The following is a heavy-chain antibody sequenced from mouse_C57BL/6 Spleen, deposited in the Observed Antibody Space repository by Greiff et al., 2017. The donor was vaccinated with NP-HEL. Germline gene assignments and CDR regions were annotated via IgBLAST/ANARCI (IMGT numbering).Heavy chain of an antibody. Sequence: EVQLQESGPGLVKPSQSLSLTCSVTGYSITSGYYWNWIRQFPGNKLEWMGYISYDGSNNYNPSLKNRISITRDTSKNQFFLKLNSVTTEDTATYYCASEDGYSYWGQGTTLTVSS. J-gene: IGHJ2*01. CDR2: ISYDGSN. CDR1: GYSITSGYY. V-gene: IGHV3-6*01. D-gene: IGHD2-3*01. CDR3: ASEDGYSY.